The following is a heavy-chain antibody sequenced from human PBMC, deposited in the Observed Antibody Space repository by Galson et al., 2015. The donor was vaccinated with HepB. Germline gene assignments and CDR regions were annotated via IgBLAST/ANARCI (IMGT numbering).Heavy chain of an antibody. Sequence: SLRLSCAASGFTFSSYGMHWVRQAPGKGLEWVAVIWYDGSNKYYADSVKGRFTISRDNSKNTLYLRMNSLRAEDTAVYYCARGGDIVVVPAAVPFDYWGQGTLVTVSS. CDR1: GFTFSSYG. V-gene: IGHV3-33*01. J-gene: IGHJ4*02. CDR3: ARGGDIVVVPAAVPFDY. D-gene: IGHD2-2*01. CDR2: IWYDGSNK.